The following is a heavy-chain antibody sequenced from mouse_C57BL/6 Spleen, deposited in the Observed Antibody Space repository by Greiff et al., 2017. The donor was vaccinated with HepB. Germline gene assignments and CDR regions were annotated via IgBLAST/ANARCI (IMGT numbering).Heavy chain of an antibody. CDR3: ASGSNCFDY. J-gene: IGHJ2*01. CDR2: INPNNGGT. CDR1: GYTFTDYN. Sequence: EVQLQQSGPELVKPGASVKIPCKASGYTFTDYNMDWVKQSHGKSLEWIGDINPNNGGTIYNQKFKGKATLTVDKSSSTAYMEPRGLDSEDTAVYYYASGSNCFDYWGQGTTLTVSS. V-gene: IGHV1-18*01.